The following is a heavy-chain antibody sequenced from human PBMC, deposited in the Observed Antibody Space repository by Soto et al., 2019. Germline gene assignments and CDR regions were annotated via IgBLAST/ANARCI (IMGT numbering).Heavy chain of an antibody. Sequence: PGGSLRLSCAASGFTFSSYDMHWVRQATGKGLEWVSAIGTAGDTYYPGSVKGRFTISRENAKNSLYLQMNSLRAEDTAVYYCARGYSYGLTFDYWGQGTLVTVSS. D-gene: IGHD5-18*01. J-gene: IGHJ4*02. CDR3: ARGYSYGLTFDY. CDR1: GFTFSSYD. CDR2: IGTAGDT. V-gene: IGHV3-13*01.